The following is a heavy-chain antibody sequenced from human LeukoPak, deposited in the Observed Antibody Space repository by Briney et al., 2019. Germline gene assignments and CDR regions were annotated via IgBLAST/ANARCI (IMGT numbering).Heavy chain of an antibody. D-gene: IGHD2-15*01. CDR2: INPNSGGT. Sequence: ASVKVSCKASGGTFSSYAISWVRQAPGRGLEWMGRINPNSGGTNYAQKFQGRVTMTRDTSISTAYMELSRLRSDDTAVYYCAREVGTPAVYWGQGTLVTVSS. J-gene: IGHJ4*02. CDR3: AREVGTPAVY. CDR1: GGTFSSYA. V-gene: IGHV1-2*06.